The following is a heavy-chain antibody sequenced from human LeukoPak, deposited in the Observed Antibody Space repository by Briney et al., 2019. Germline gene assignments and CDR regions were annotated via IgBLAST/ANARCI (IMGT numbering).Heavy chain of an antibody. CDR3: ARRMGRRFGERYYYYHYMDV. CDR2: INHSGSI. CDR1: GGSFSGYY. V-gene: IGHV4-34*01. D-gene: IGHD3-10*01. Sequence: SETLSLTCAVYGGSFSGYYWNWIRQPPGKGLEWIGEINHSGSINYNSSLKSRVTISVDTSKNQFSLKLSSVAAADTAMYYCARRMGRRFGERYYYYHYMDVWGKGTTVTISS. J-gene: IGHJ6*03.